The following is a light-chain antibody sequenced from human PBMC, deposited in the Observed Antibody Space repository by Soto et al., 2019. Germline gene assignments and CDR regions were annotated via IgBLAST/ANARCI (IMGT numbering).Light chain of an antibody. CDR3: QQSNSYPLA. CDR2: GAS. V-gene: IGKV1-9*01. J-gene: IGKJ4*01. CDR1: QGIGSN. Sequence: IQLTQSPSSLSASGGDRVTITCRASQGIGSNLAWYLQKPGEAPKLLVYGASTLQSGVPSRFSGRGSGTVFTLSITSLQPEDFATDYCQQSNSYPLACGGGTKV.